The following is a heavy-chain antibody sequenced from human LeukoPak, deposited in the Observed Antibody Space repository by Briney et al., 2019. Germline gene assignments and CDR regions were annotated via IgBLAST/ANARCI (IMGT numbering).Heavy chain of an antibody. CDR3: ARDAGYSSAWSHWYFDL. J-gene: IGHJ2*01. Sequence: GGSLRLSCAASGFTFSSYAMSWVRQAPGKGLEWVSAISGSGGSTYYADSVKGRFTISRDNSKNSLHLQMNSLRDEDTAVYYCARDAGYSSAWSHWYFDLWGRGTLVTVSS. D-gene: IGHD6-19*01. CDR1: GFTFSSYA. CDR2: ISGSGGST. V-gene: IGHV3-23*01.